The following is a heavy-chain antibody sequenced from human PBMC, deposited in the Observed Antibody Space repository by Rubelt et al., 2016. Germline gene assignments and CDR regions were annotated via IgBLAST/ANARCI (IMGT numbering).Heavy chain of an antibody. D-gene: IGHD3-10*01. Sequence: QLQLQESGPGLVKPSETLSLTCTVSGVSISSSSYYWSWIRQPPGKGLEWIASINYSGSTYYNPSLKGRLTITVDPSNNQFSRKVTSVTAADTAVYYCARYIPRQLYYFDYWGQGTLVTVSS. CDR1: GVSISSSSYY. CDR3: ARYIPRQLYYFDY. V-gene: IGHV4-39*01. CDR2: INYSGST. J-gene: IGHJ4*02.